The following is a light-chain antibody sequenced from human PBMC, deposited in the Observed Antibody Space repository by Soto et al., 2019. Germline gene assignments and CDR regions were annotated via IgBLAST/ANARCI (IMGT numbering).Light chain of an antibody. CDR1: QSVSSTY. J-gene: IGKJ3*01. CDR3: QQYGSPIT. CDR2: GAS. V-gene: IGKV3-20*01. Sequence: EIVLTQSPGTLSLSPGERATLSCRASQSVSSTYLAWYQQKPGQAPRLLIYGASSRATGIPDRFSGSGSGTDFTLNINRLEPEDFAVYYCQQYGSPITFGPGTKVDIK.